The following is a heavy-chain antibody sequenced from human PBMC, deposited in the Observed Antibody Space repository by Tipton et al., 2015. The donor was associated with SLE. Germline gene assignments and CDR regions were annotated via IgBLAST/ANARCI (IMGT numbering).Heavy chain of an antibody. Sequence: TLSLTCTVSGGSTSSGGYFWNWIRQHPGKGLEWIGYSYYSGNTYYNPSLQGRVTISVDTSQNQFSLKLTSVTAADTAVYYCARTTTAISPFDYWGQGTLVTVSS. CDR2: SYYSGNT. CDR1: GGSTSSGGYF. J-gene: IGHJ4*02. D-gene: IGHD2-21*02. V-gene: IGHV4-31*03. CDR3: ARTTTAISPFDY.